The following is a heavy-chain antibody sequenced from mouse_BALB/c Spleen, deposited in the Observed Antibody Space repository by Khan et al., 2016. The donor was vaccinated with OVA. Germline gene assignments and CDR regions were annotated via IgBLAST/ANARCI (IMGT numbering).Heavy chain of an antibody. CDR2: LWTRVIT. J-gene: IGHJ1*01. Sequence: QVHLKPSGPVLVAPSQSLSITCTVSVFSLTIYGVHLVRQPPVKCPEWLGVLWTRVITNYNSSLRSRLTIHKDTSQHHVFLNITHLQTDHKAISLSGRDLGMSHWYFDVWGAGITVTVAS. CDR3: GRDLGMSHWYFDV. D-gene: IGHD1-1*01. V-gene: IGHV2-9*02. CDR1: VFSLTIYG.